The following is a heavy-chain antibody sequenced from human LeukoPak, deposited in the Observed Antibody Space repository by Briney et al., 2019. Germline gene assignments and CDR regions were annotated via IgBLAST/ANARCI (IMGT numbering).Heavy chain of an antibody. Sequence: SETLSLTCTVSGGSISSYYWSWIRQPPGKGLERIGYIYYSGSTNYNPSLKSRVTISVDTSKNQFFLKLSSVTAADTAVYYCARLDGSGRGYFDYWGQGTLVTVSS. CDR2: IYYSGST. CDR1: GGSISSYY. D-gene: IGHD3-10*01. CDR3: ARLDGSGRGYFDY. V-gene: IGHV4-59*01. J-gene: IGHJ4*02.